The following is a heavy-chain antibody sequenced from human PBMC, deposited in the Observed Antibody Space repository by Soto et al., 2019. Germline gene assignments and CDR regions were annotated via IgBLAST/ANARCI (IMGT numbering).Heavy chain of an antibody. Sequence: GGSLRLSCAASGFTFSNYWMHWVRQAPGKGLVWVARISSDGSSTSNADAVRGRFTISRDNAKNTLYLQMNSLSCEDTAVYYCARGYYDSSDYYLYWGQGTLVTVSS. D-gene: IGHD3-22*01. J-gene: IGHJ4*02. V-gene: IGHV3-74*01. CDR2: ISSDGSST. CDR3: ARGYYDSSDYYLY. CDR1: GFTFSNYW.